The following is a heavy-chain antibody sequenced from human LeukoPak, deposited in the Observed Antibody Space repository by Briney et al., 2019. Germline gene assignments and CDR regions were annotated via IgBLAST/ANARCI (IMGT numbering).Heavy chain of an antibody. V-gene: IGHV3-23*01. D-gene: IGHD5-18*01. CDR2: TFQGGGEI. J-gene: IGHJ4*02. CDR1: GFTLSSYA. CDR3: ATYRQVMLPFES. Sequence: GGSLRLSCVVSGFTLSSYAMIWVRQPPGKGLEWVSSTFQGGGEIHYADSVRGRFTISRDNSRSTLFLQMNSLRGEDTAIYYCATYRQVMLPFESWGQGTLVTVSS.